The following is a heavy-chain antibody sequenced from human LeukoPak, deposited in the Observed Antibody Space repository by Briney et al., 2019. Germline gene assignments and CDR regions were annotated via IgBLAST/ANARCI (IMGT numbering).Heavy chain of an antibody. CDR3: VKETGVTRTFDY. J-gene: IGHJ4*02. Sequence: PGGSLRLSCVASGFTFTNFGMHWVRQAPGKGLEWVAFIRYDGSDKYYADSVKGRFTISRDNSKSTLYLQMNGLRAEDTAVYYCVKETGVTRTFDYWGQGTLVTVSS. V-gene: IGHV3-30*02. CDR2: IRYDGSDK. D-gene: IGHD5-18*01. CDR1: GFTFTNFG.